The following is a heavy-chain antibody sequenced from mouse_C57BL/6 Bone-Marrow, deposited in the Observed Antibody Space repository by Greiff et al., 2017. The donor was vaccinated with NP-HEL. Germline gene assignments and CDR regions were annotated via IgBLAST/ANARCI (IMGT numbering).Heavy chain of an antibody. CDR1: GYTFTSYW. Sequence: QVQLKQPGAELVKPGASVKMSCKASGYTFTSYWITWVKQRPGQGLEWIGDIYPGSGSTNYNEKFKSKATLTVDTSSSTAYMQLSSLTSEDSAVYYCARFPFITTLVAPNYWGQGTTLTVSS. D-gene: IGHD1-1*01. V-gene: IGHV1-55*01. CDR2: IYPGSGST. CDR3: ARFPFITTLVAPNY. J-gene: IGHJ2*01.